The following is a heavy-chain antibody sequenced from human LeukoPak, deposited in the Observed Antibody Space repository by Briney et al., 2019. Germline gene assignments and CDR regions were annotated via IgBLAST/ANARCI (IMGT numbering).Heavy chain of an antibody. V-gene: IGHV3-21*04. D-gene: IGHD6-13*01. CDR3: ARDLGSSIWRRLDYYYMDV. CDR1: GFTFSVYG. J-gene: IGHJ6*03. Sequence: AESLRLSCAASGFTFSVYGMNWVRQPPGKGLEWVSSITTTSTYIYYGDSVKGRFTISRDNAKSSLYLQMNSLRAEDTAVYYCARDLGSSIWRRLDYYYMDVWGRGTTVTVSS. CDR2: ITTTSTYI.